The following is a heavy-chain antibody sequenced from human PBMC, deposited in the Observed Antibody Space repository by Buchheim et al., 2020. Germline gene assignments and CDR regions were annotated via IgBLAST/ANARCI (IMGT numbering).Heavy chain of an antibody. J-gene: IGHJ4*02. CDR1: GFTFGSYW. D-gene: IGHD6-13*01. Sequence: EVHLVESGGGLVRPGGSLRLSCVASGFTFGSYWMSWVRQAPGKGLEWVANIKQDGSEKYYVDSVKGRFTISRDNAKKSLYLQMNSLRADDTALYYCARDSSPILAAAVPDYWGQGTL. CDR3: ARDSSPILAAAVPDY. V-gene: IGHV3-7*01. CDR2: IKQDGSEK.